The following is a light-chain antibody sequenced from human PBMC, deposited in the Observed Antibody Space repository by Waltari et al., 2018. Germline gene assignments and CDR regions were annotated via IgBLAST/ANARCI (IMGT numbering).Light chain of an antibody. CDR3: LQHNSYPFT. CDR2: AAS. Sequence: DIQMTQSPSSLSASVGDTVTITCRASQGISSYLNWFQQKPGKAPKLLIYAASILESGVPSRFSGSGSGTEFTLTISSLQPEDFAAYYCLQHNSYPFTFGPGTKLDIK. CDR1: QGISSY. J-gene: IGKJ3*01. V-gene: IGKV1-17*01.